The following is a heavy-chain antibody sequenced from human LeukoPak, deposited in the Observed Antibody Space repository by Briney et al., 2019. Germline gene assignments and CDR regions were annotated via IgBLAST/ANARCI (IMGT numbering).Heavy chain of an antibody. J-gene: IGHJ5*02. CDR3: AQKGFSGAYDH. D-gene: IGHD7-27*01. Sequence: PGGSLRLSCAASGFTFSSYAMSWVRQAPGKGLEWVSGISGSGASRYDADSVKGGVTISRDNSKNTLYLQMNSLRAEDTAVYYCAQKGFSGAYDHWGQGTLVTVSS. CDR1: GFTFSSYA. V-gene: IGHV3-23*01. CDR2: ISGSGASR.